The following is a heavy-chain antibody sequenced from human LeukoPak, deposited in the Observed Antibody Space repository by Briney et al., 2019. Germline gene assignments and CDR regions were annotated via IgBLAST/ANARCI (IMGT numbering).Heavy chain of an antibody. CDR1: GFTFSSYA. Sequence: PGRSLRLSCAASGFTFSSYAMHWVRQAPGKGLXXVAVISYDGSNKYYADSVKGRFTISRDNSKNTLYLQMNSLRAEDTAVYYCARAGVVTAILGAFDIWGQGTVVTVSS. D-gene: IGHD2-21*02. J-gene: IGHJ3*02. V-gene: IGHV3-30-3*01. CDR2: ISYDGSNK. CDR3: ARAGVVTAILGAFDI.